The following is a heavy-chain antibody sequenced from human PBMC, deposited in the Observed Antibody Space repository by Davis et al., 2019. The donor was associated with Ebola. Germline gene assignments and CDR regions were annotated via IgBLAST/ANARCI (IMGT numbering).Heavy chain of an antibody. CDR2: IYYSGST. CDR1: GGSISSYY. CDR3: ARSVVVITYYYYGMEV. V-gene: IGHV4-59*01. Sequence: MPGGSLRLSCTVSGGSISSYYWSWIRQPPGKGLEWIGYIYYSGSTNYNPSLKSRVTISVDTSKNQFSLKLSSVTAADTAVYYCARSVVVITYYYYGMEVWGQGTTVTVSS. D-gene: IGHD3-22*01. J-gene: IGHJ6*02.